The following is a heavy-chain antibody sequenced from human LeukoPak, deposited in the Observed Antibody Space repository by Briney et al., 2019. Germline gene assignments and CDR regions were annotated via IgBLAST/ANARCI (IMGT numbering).Heavy chain of an antibody. CDR3: ASSDSGYDWDAFDI. Sequence: ASVKVSCKASGYTFTSYDINWVRQAPGQGLEWMGWMNPNSGNTGYAQKFQGRVTMTRNTSISTAYMELSSLRSEDTAVYYCASSDSGYDWDAFDIWGQGTTVTVSS. CDR2: MNPNSGNT. CDR1: GYTFTSYD. D-gene: IGHD5-12*01. J-gene: IGHJ3*02. V-gene: IGHV1-8*01.